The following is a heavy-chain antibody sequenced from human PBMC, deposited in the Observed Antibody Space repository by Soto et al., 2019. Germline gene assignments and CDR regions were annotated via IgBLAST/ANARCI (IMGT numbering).Heavy chain of an antibody. CDR1: GFTFSNYA. Sequence: EVQLLESGGGLVQPGGSLRLSCAASGFTFSNYAMNWVRQAPGKGLEWVSVISGSGDSTYYADSVKGRFTISRDNSKNTLYLQMNSLRAEDTAIYYCARRGSGNYYDYWGQGTLVTVSS. CDR2: ISGSGDST. CDR3: ARRGSGNYYDY. J-gene: IGHJ4*02. V-gene: IGHV3-23*01. D-gene: IGHD1-26*01.